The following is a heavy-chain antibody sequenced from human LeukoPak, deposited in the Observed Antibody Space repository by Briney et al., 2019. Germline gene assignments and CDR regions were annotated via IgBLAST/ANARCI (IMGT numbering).Heavy chain of an antibody. J-gene: IGHJ5*02. Sequence: SVKVSCKASRGTFSSYAISWVRQAPGQGLEWMGGIIPIFGTANYAQKFQGRVTITADESTSTAYMELSSLRSEDTAVYYCARVANYDYVWGSLNWFDPWGQGTLVTVSS. CDR3: ARVANYDYVWGSLNWFDP. CDR1: RGTFSSYA. D-gene: IGHD3-16*01. CDR2: IIPIFGTA. V-gene: IGHV1-69*01.